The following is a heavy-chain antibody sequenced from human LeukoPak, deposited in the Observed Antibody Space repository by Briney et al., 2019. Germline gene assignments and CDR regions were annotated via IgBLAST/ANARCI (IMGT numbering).Heavy chain of an antibody. J-gene: IGHJ4*02. V-gene: IGHV1-2*02. CDR3: VTGRYCSGGSCYSRIDY. D-gene: IGHD2-15*01. Sequence: GASVTVSYKASGYTFTSYGISWVRQAPGQGIEWMGWINPNSGATDYIQKFQGRVTMTRDTSISTAYMELSRLRSDDTAVYYCVTGRYCSGGSCYSRIDYWGQGTPVTVSS. CDR2: INPNSGAT. CDR1: GYTFTSYG.